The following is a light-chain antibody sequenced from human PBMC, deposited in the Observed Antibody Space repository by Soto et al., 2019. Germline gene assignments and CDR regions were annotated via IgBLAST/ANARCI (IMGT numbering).Light chain of an antibody. V-gene: IGKV1-39*01. CDR3: QQGYSSAIT. CDR1: QSIGKH. Sequence: MHKSQSPSSLSASVGDTVTITCRASQSIGKHLNWYQQKPGKAPKFLIYSVSSLQSGVPSRFSGSGSGTDFTLTINSLQPEDFATYYCQQGYSSAITFGQRTRLEIK. CDR2: SVS. J-gene: IGKJ5*01.